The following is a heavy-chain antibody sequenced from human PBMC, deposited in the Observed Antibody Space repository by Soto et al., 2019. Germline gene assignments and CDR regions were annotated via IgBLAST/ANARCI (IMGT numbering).Heavy chain of an antibody. Sequence: SETLSLTCGVSGGSISSGGHSWSWIRQPPGKGLEWIGYIYHSGSTYYNPSLKSRVTISVVRSKNQFSLKLSSVTSADTAVYYCARYCSSTNCNYYYGIDVWGQGTRVTVSS. J-gene: IGHJ6*02. CDR2: IYHSGST. CDR1: GGSISSGGHS. CDR3: ARYCSSTNCNYYYGIDV. D-gene: IGHD2-2*01. V-gene: IGHV4-30-2*01.